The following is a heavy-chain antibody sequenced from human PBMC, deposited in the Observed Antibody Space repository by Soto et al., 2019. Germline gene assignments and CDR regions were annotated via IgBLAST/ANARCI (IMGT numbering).Heavy chain of an antibody. Sequence: SETLSLTCTVSGGSISSGGYYWSWIRQHPGKGLEWIGYIYYSGSTYYNPSLKSRVTISVDTSKNQFSLKLSSVTAADTAVYYCARECSAMAGPVFSYWGQGTLVPVSA. J-gene: IGHJ4*02. CDR2: IYYSGST. CDR3: ARECSAMAGPVFSY. CDR1: GGSISSGGYY. D-gene: IGHD3-9*01. V-gene: IGHV4-31*03.